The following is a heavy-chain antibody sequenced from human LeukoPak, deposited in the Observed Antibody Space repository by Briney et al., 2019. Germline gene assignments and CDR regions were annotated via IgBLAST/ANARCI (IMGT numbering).Heavy chain of an antibody. V-gene: IGHV1-2*02. CDR1: GYTFSDHY. Sequence: ASVKVPCKTSGYTFSDHYVQWVRQAPGQGFEWLGWINPNSGGTSYARKFRGRVTMTRDMSLSTAYMELTRLTYDDTPVYYCARGALDPETVTNYFEYWAQGTLVTVSS. CDR3: ARGALDPETVTNYFEY. D-gene: IGHD4-17*01. J-gene: IGHJ4*02. CDR2: INPNSGGT.